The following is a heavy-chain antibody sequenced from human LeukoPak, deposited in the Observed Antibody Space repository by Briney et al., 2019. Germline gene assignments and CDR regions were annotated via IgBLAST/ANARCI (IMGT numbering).Heavy chain of an antibody. Sequence: GASVKVSCKASGYTFTGYYMHWVRQAPGQGLEWMGWINPNSGGTNYAQKFQGRVTMTRDTSISTAYMELSRLRSDDTAVYYCAREISDCTNGVCYLVPDYWGQGTLVTVSS. CDR2: INPNSGGT. CDR3: AREISDCTNGVCYLVPDY. J-gene: IGHJ4*02. D-gene: IGHD2-8*01. V-gene: IGHV1-2*02. CDR1: GYTFTGYY.